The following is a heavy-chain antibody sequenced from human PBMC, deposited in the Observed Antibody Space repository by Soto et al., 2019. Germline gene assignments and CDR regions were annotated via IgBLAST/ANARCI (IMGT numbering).Heavy chain of an antibody. CDR3: AKGGVAASRYYYYGMDV. V-gene: IGHV3-23*01. CDR2: ISGSGGST. D-gene: IGHD2-15*01. Sequence: GGSLRLSCAASGFTFSSYAMSWVRQAPGKGLEWVSAISGSGGSTYYADSVKGRFTISRDNSKNTLYLQMNSLRAEDTAVYYCAKGGVAASRYYYYGMDVWGQGTTVTVSS. CDR1: GFTFSSYA. J-gene: IGHJ6*02.